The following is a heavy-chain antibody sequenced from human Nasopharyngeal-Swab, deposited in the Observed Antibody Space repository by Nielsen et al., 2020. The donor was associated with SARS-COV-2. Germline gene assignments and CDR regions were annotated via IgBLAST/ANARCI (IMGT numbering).Heavy chain of an antibody. CDR3: ARATMATAMGKGFRYFDY. CDR1: GFTFGDYA. D-gene: IGHD5-18*01. Sequence: GGSLRLSCTASGFTFGDYAMSWVRQAPGKGLEWVGFIRSKAYGGTTEYAASVKGRFTISRDDSKSIAYLQMNSLKTEDTAVYYCARATMATAMGKGFRYFDYWGQGTLVTVSS. CDR2: IRSKAYGGTT. J-gene: IGHJ4*02. V-gene: IGHV3-49*04.